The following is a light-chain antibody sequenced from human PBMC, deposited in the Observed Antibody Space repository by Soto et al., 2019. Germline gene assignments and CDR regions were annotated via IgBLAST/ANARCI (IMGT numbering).Light chain of an antibody. J-gene: IGLJ1*01. Sequence: QSVLTQLASVYGSPGQSITISCTGTSSDVGGYNYVSWYQQHPGKAPKFMIYDVSNRPSGVSNRFSGSKSGNTASLTISGLQAEDEADYYCSSYTTSNTRQIVFGTGTKVT. V-gene: IGLV2-14*01. CDR3: SSYTTSNTRQIV. CDR2: DVS. CDR1: SSDVGGYNY.